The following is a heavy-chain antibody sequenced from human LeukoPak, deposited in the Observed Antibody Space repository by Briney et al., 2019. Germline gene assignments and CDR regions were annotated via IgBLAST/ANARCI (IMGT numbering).Heavy chain of an antibody. CDR3: ARCEQDTISFWYFDL. CDR2: IYYSGST. Sequence: PSQTLSLTCTVSGGSISSGDYYWSWIRQPLGKGLEWIGYIYYSGSTYYNPSLKSRVTISVDTSKNQFSLKLSSVTAADTAVYYCARCEQDTISFWYFDLWGRGTLVTVSS. V-gene: IGHV4-30-4*08. J-gene: IGHJ2*01. D-gene: IGHD3-3*01. CDR1: GGSISSGDYY.